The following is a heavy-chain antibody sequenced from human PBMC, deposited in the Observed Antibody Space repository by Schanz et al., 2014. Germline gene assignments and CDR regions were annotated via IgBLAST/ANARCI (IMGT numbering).Heavy chain of an antibody. CDR1: GFTFRDYQ. Sequence: QVQLVESGGGLVKPGGSLRLSCTASGFTFRDYQMTWIRQAPGKGLEWVSYITSGSAKFYADSVKGRFTISRDNAKNSLYLQMNSLRAEYSAVYYCARDGFGGSLDSWGQGTLVTVSS. J-gene: IGHJ4*02. V-gene: IGHV3-11*01. CDR3: ARDGFGGSLDS. CDR2: ITSGSAK. D-gene: IGHD3-10*01.